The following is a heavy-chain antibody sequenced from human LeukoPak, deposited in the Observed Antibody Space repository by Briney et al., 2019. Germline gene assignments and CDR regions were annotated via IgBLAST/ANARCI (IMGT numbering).Heavy chain of an antibody. V-gene: IGHV4-38-2*02. CDR1: GYSIDNDYY. J-gene: IGHJ4*02. D-gene: IGHD3-16*01. Sequence: SETLSRTCTVSGYSIDNDYYWVWLGQPPGKGLEWIGSLSLRGATHYNPSLKSRVTISVDTSKNQFSLKVTAVTAADTAVYYCARDPDPGGLDYWGPGTLVTVSS. CDR2: LSLRGAT. CDR3: ARDPDPGGLDY.